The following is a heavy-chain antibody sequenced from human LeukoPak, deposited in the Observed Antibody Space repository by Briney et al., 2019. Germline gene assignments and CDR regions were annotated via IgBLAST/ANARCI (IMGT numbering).Heavy chain of an antibody. J-gene: IGHJ4*02. CDR2: FYYSGTT. Sequence: SETLSLTCTVSGGSISSSGYYWGWIRQPPGKGLEWIGSFYYSGTTYYNPSHKSRVTISVDTSKNQFSLKLSSVTAADTAVYYCARAAKLPGYTYGPFDYRGQGTLVTVSS. CDR1: GGSISSSGYY. CDR3: ARAAKLPGYTYGPFDY. D-gene: IGHD5-18*01. V-gene: IGHV4-39*07.